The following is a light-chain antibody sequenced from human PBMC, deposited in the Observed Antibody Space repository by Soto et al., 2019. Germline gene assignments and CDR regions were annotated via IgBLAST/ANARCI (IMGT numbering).Light chain of an antibody. J-gene: IGKJ2*01. CDR3: QQSYSIPYT. CDR2: AAS. Sequence: DIQMTQSPSSLSASVGDRVTITCRAGQSISTYLNCYQQKPGKAPNLLIYAASTLQSGVPSRFSGSGSGTDFTLTISGLQPEEFATDYCQQSYSIPYTFGLGTKLVIK. V-gene: IGKV1-39*01. CDR1: QSISTY.